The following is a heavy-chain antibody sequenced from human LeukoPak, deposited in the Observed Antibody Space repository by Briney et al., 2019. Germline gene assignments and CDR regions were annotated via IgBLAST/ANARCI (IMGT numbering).Heavy chain of an antibody. D-gene: IGHD6-25*01. CDR3: ARENAAGADY. CDR2: ISYDGSNK. V-gene: IGHV3-30-3*01. J-gene: IGHJ4*02. CDR1: GFTFSSYA. Sequence: PGGSLRLSCAASGFTFSSYAMHWVRQAPGKGLEWVAVISYDGSNKYYADSVKGRFTISRDNSKNTLYLQMNSLRAEDTAVYYCARENAAGADYWGQGTLVTVSS.